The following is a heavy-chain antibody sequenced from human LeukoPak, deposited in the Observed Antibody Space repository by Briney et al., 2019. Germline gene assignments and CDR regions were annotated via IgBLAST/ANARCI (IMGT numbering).Heavy chain of an antibody. J-gene: IGHJ4*02. D-gene: IGHD3-3*01. CDR2: MNPNSGNT. CDR1: GYTFTSYD. CDR3: ARGLVWSGLLLVL. Sequence: ASVKVSCTASGYTFTSYDINWVRQATGQGLEWMGWMNPNSGNTGYAQKFQGRVTITRNTSISTAYMELSSLRSEDTAVYYCARGLVWSGLLLVLWGQGTLVTVSS. V-gene: IGHV1-8*03.